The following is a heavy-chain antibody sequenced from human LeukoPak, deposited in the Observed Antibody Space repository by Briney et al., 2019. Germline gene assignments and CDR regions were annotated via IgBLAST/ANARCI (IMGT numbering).Heavy chain of an antibody. V-gene: IGHV1-46*01. D-gene: IGHD6-19*01. J-gene: IGHJ4*02. CDR1: GYTFTSYY. CDR2: INPSGGST. Sequence: ASVKVSCKASGYTFTSYYMHWVRQAPGQGLEWMGIINPSGGSTSYTQKFQGRVTMTRDTSTSTVYMELSSLRSEDTAVYYCATSVAGTGYYFDYWGQGTLVTVSS. CDR3: ATSVAGTGYYFDY.